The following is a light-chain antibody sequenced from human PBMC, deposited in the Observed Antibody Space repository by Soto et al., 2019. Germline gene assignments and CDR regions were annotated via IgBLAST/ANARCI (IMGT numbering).Light chain of an antibody. J-gene: IGKJ1*01. CDR2: GAS. CDR1: QSVGSN. CDR3: QQYNNWPPDRT. V-gene: IGKV3-15*01. Sequence: EIVMTQSPATLSLSPGERATLSCRASQSVGSNLAWYQQKPGQAPRLLIYGASTRATGIPARFSGSGSGTEFTLTISSLQSEDFAIYFYQQYNNWPPDRTFGQGTKVEIK.